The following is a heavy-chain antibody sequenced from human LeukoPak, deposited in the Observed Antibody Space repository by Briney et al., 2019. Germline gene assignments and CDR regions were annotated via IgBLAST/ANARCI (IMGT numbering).Heavy chain of an antibody. Sequence: PGGSLRLSCAASGFTFSNYVMSWVRQAPGKGLECVSAITCSSDSTYYADSVKGRFTSSRDNSKSTLFLQMNSLRAEDTAIYYCAKGSSNSRPYYFDYWGQGTLATVSS. CDR3: AKGSSNSRPYYFDY. D-gene: IGHD1-1*01. J-gene: IGHJ4*02. V-gene: IGHV3-23*01. CDR1: GFTFSNYV. CDR2: ITCSSDST.